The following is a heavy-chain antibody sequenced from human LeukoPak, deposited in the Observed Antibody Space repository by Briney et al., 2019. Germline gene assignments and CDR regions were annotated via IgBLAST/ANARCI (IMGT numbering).Heavy chain of an antibody. CDR3: AREGMTYYVILTGYYKEYYFDY. V-gene: IGHV1-3*01. CDR2: INAVNGNT. Sequence: ASVKVSCKASGYTFTYYAMHWVRQAPGQRLEWMGWINAVNGNTKYSQKFQGRVTITRDTSASAAYMELSSLRSEDTAVYYCAREGMTYYVILTGYYKEYYFDYWGQGTLVTVSS. CDR1: GYTFTYYA. D-gene: IGHD3-9*01. J-gene: IGHJ4*02.